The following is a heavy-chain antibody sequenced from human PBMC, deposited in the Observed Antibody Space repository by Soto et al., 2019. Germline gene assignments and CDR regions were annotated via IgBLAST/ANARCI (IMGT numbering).Heavy chain of an antibody. CDR1: GGSITSGGYY. J-gene: IGHJ4*02. V-gene: IGHV4-31*03. D-gene: IGHD3-10*01. CDR3: ARKQEGYFYGIDY. CDR2: IYDSGST. Sequence: SWSLSLTCTGSGGSITSGGYYWSWIRQHPGKGLEWLGYIYDSGSTFYNPSLKSRITLSVDTSKNQFSLKLSSVTVADTAVYFCARKQEGYFYGIDYWGQGTLVTVSS.